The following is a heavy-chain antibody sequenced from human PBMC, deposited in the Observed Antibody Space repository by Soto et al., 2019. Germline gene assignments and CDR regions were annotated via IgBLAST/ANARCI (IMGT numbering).Heavy chain of an antibody. CDR3: ARRGSASWRNWFDS. CDR1: GGSITITIDY. V-gene: IGHV4-39*01. D-gene: IGHD2-2*01. CDR2: IYYDGST. J-gene: IGHJ5*01. Sequence: SQTLALACSFSGGSITITIDYWGWIRKSPGKGLEWIGNIYYDGSTFYNPSLKSRVTISVDTSKRQFSLRVSSVTAADTAVYYRARRGSASWRNWFDSWGQGTMVTVSS.